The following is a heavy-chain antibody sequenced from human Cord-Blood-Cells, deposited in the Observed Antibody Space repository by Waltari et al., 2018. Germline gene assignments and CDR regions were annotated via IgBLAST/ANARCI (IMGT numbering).Heavy chain of an antibody. CDR1: GSTSTGYH. J-gene: IGHJ4*02. CDR3: ARDRGTGGMDY. Sequence: QVQLVQSGAAVTKPGASVKVSCNASGSTSTGYHIPWVRQAPGQGLEWLGWINPNSGGTNYAQKFQGRVTMTRDTSISSADMELSRLRSDDTAVYYCARDRGTGGMDYWGQGTLVTVSS. V-gene: IGHV1-2*02. D-gene: IGHD6-25*01. CDR2: INPNSGGT.